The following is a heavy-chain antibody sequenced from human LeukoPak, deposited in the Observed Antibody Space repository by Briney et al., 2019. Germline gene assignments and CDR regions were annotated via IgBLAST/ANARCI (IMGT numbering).Heavy chain of an antibody. Sequence: SETLSLTCAVSGYSISSGYYWGWIRQPPGKGLEWIGSIYHSGSTYYNPSLKSRVTISVDTSKNQFSLKLSSVTAADTAVYYCARHAYCSSTSCYTNPFDYWGHGTLVTVSS. CDR1: GYSISSGYY. V-gene: IGHV4-38-2*01. D-gene: IGHD2-2*02. J-gene: IGHJ4*01. CDR3: ARHAYCSSTSCYTNPFDY. CDR2: IYHSGST.